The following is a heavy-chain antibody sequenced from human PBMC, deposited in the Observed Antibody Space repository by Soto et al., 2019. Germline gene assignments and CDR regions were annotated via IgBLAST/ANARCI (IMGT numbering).Heavy chain of an antibody. J-gene: IGHJ3*02. CDR3: ARGLGYCGGGRCLPDAFDI. CDR2: INSDGSST. D-gene: IGHD2-15*01. CDR1: GFTFSSYW. V-gene: IGHV3-74*01. Sequence: GGSLRLSCAASGFTFSSYWMHWVRQAPGKGLVWVSRINSDGSSTIYADSVKGRFTISRDNAKNTLYLQMNSLRAEDTAVYYCARGLGYCGGGRCLPDAFDIWGQGTMVTVSS.